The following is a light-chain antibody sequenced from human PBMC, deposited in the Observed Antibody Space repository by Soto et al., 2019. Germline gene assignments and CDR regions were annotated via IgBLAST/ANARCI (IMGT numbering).Light chain of an antibody. CDR2: KAS. CDR3: QQYNSYYPLT. Sequence: DIQMTQSPSTLSASVGDRCTITCLAIQSISSWLAWYQQKPWKAPRLLIYKASDLESGVPSRFSGSGSGTDFTLTISSLQPDDFANYYCQQYNSYYPLTFGGGTKVDIK. V-gene: IGKV1-5*03. CDR1: QSISSW. J-gene: IGKJ4*01.